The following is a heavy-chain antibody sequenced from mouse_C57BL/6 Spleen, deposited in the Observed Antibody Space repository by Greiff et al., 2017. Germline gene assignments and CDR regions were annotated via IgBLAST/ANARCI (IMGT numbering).Heavy chain of an antibody. Sequence: QVQLQQSRPELVKPGASVKISCKASGYAFSSSWMNWVKQRPGKGLEWIGRIYPGDGDTNYNGKFKGKATLTADKSSSTAYMQLSSLTSEDSAVYFCARGGTGWDYWGQGTTLTVSS. V-gene: IGHV1-82*01. J-gene: IGHJ2*01. D-gene: IGHD2-3*01. CDR2: IYPGDGDT. CDR3: ARGGTGWDY. CDR1: GYAFSSSW.